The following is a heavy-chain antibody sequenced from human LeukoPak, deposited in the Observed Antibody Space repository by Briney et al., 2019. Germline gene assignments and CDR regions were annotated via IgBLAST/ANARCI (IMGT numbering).Heavy chain of an antibody. V-gene: IGHV3-23*01. Sequence: GGSLRLSCAASGFTFSSYAMSWVRQAPGKGLEWVSAISGSGGSTYYADSVKGWFTISRDNSKNTLYLQMNSLRAEDTAVYYCAKCGDAYYYDSSGYPPCYFDYWGQGTLVTVSS. CDR3: AKCGDAYYYDSSGYPPCYFDY. D-gene: IGHD3-22*01. J-gene: IGHJ4*02. CDR2: ISGSGGST. CDR1: GFTFSSYA.